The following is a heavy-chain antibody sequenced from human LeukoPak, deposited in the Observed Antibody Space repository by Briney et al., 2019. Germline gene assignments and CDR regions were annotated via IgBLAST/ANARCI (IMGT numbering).Heavy chain of an antibody. V-gene: IGHV4-59*08. CDR3: ARHRVGATNDAFDI. Sequence: SETLSPTCTVSGGSISSYYWSWIRQPPGKGLEWIGYIYYSGSTNYNPSLKSRVTISVDTSKNQFSLKLSSVTAADTAVYYCARHRVGATNDAFDIWSQGTMVTVSS. J-gene: IGHJ3*02. CDR2: IYYSGST. D-gene: IGHD1-26*01. CDR1: GGSISSYY.